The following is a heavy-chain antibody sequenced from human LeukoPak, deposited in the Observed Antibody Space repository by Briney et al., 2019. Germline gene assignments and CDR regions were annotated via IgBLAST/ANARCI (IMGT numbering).Heavy chain of an antibody. CDR1: GGTFSSYA. CDR2: INPSGGST. J-gene: IGHJ4*02. D-gene: IGHD1-7*01. V-gene: IGHV1-46*01. CDR3: ARGNWNYEGFDY. Sequence: GASVKVSCKASGGTFSSYAISWVRQAPGQGLEWMGIINPSGGSTSYAQKFQGRVTMTRDTSTSTVYMELSSLRSEDTAVYYCARGNWNYEGFDYWGQGTLVTASS.